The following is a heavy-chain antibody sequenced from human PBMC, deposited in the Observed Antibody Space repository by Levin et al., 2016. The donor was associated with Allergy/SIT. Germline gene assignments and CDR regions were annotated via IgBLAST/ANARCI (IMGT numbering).Heavy chain of an antibody. CDR2: INPSGGST. CDR3: SVVTPFSYYYGMDV. D-gene: IGHD2-21*02. V-gene: IGHV1-46*01. CDR1: GYTFTSYY. Sequence: ASVKVSCKASGYTFTSYYIHWVRQAPGQGFEWMGIINPSGGSTKYAQRFQGRVTVTRDTSTSTVYMELSSLRSEDTAVYYCSVVTPFSYYYGMDVWGQGTTVTVSS. J-gene: IGHJ6*02.